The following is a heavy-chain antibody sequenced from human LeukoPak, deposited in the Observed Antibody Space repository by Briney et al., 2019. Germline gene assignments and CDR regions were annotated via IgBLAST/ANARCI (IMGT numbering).Heavy chain of an antibody. Sequence: ASVKVSCKASGYTFTSYAISWVRQAPGQGLEWMGGIIPIFGTANYAQKFQGRVTITTDESTSTAYMELSSLRSEDTAVYYCARVAGPDFAYDSSGYPTDWFDPWGQGTLVTVSS. CDR1: GYTFTSYA. V-gene: IGHV1-69*05. CDR2: IIPIFGTA. CDR3: ARVAGPDFAYDSSGYPTDWFDP. J-gene: IGHJ5*02. D-gene: IGHD3-22*01.